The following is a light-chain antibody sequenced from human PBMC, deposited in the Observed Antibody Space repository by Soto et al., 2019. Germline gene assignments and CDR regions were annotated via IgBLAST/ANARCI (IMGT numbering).Light chain of an antibody. V-gene: IGKV3-11*01. J-gene: IGKJ3*01. CDR2: DAS. CDR3: QQRSNWPPIT. Sequence: EIVLTQSPATLSLSPGERATLSCRASQRVSSYLAWYQQKPGQAPRLLIYDASNRATGIPARFSGSGSGTDFTLPISSLEPEDFAVYYCQQRSNWPPITFGPGTKVDIK. CDR1: QRVSSY.